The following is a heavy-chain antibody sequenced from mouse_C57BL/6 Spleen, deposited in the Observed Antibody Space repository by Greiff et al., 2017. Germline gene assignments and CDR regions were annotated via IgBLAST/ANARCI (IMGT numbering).Heavy chain of an antibody. CDR2: IYPGSGST. V-gene: IGHV1-55*01. CDR3: GRAPVDGNYRDE. CDR1: GYTFTSYW. J-gene: IGHJ2*01. D-gene: IGHD2-1*01. Sequence: QVQLQQPGAELVKPGASVKMSCKASGYTFTSYWITWVKQRPGQGLEWIGDIYPGSGSTNYNEKFKSKATLTVDTSSSTAYMQLSSLTYEDSGEYERGRAPVDGNYRDEWGKGTTRTVSA.